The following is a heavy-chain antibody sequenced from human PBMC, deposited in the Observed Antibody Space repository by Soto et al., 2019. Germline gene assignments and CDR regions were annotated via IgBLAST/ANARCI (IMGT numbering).Heavy chain of an antibody. Sequence: SETLSLTCTVSGGSIISSSYYWVWIRQPPGKGLEWIGSIYYSGSTYYNPSLKSRVTISVDTSKNQFSLKLSSVTAADTAVYYCARSGGSGSGSYRFYYYYYGMDVWGQGTTVTVSS. CDR3: ARSGGSGSGSYRFYYYYYGMDV. V-gene: IGHV4-39*01. CDR2: IYYSGST. D-gene: IGHD3-10*01. CDR1: GGSIISSSYY. J-gene: IGHJ6*02.